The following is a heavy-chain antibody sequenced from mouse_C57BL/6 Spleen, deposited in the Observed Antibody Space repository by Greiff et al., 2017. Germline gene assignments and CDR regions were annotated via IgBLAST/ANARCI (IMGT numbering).Heavy chain of an antibody. D-gene: IGHD1-1*01. CDR2: IDPSDSYT. Sequence: QVQLQQPGAELVMPGASVKLSCKASGYTFTSYWMHWVKQRPGQGLEWIGEIDPSDSYTNYNQKFKGKSTLTVDKSSSTAYMQLSSLTSEDSAVYYCARVYGSSYRYFDVWGTGTTVTVSS. CDR3: ARVYGSSYRYFDV. CDR1: GYTFTSYW. V-gene: IGHV1-69*01. J-gene: IGHJ1*03.